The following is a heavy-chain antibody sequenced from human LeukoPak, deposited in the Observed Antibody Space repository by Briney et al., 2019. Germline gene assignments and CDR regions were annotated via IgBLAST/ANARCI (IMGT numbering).Heavy chain of an antibody. J-gene: IGHJ6*02. CDR1: GYTFTGYG. D-gene: IGHD3-22*01. V-gene: IGHV1-18*01. CDR3: ARGRLSYYDSSGDYYYYYGMDV. CDR2: ISAYNGNT. Sequence: GASVKVSCKASGYTFTGYGINWVRQAPGQGLEWMGWISAYNGNTNYAQKVQGRVTMTTDTSTNTAYMELSSLRSEDTAVFYCARGRLSYYDSSGDYYYYYGMDVWGQGTTVTVSS.